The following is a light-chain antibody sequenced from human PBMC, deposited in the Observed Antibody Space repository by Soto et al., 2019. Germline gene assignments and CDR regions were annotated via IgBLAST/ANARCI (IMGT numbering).Light chain of an antibody. CDR3: SSYTTRSTLV. J-gene: IGLJ2*01. CDR2: DVS. Sequence: QSALTQPASVSGSPGQSVTISCTGTSSDVGGYNYVSWYQQHPGKAPKLMIYDVSNRPSGVSNRFSGSKSGNTASLTISGLQADDEDDYYYSSYTTRSTLVFGGGTKLTVL. V-gene: IGLV2-14*01. CDR1: SSDVGGYNY.